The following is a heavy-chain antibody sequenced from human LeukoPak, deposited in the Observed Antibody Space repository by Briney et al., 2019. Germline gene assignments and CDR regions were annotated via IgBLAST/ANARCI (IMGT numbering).Heavy chain of an antibody. CDR1: GGSFSGYY. V-gene: IGHV4-59*01. Sequence: SETLSLTCAVYGGSFSGYYWSWIRQPPGKGLEWIGYIYYSGSTNYNPSLKSRVTISVDTSKNQFSLKLSSVTAADTAVYYCARTQNWFDPWGQGTLVTVSS. CDR3: ARTQNWFDP. CDR2: IYYSGST. J-gene: IGHJ5*02.